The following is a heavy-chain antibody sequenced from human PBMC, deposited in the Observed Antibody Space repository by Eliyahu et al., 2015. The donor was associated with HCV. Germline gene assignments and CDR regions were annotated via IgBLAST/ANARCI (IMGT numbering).Heavy chain of an antibody. Sequence: QVQLQQWGAGLLKPSETLSLMXAVXGGSPSDYXWTWIRQPPGEGLEXLGQISXWGSTTYXPALKSRVTMSRDASKNHFSLTLNSVTAADTAVYYCARGLLKGEVGCFDPWGQGTLVTVSS. D-gene: IGHD1-26*01. V-gene: IGHV4-34*01. CDR2: ISXWGST. J-gene: IGHJ5*02. CDR1: GGSPSDYX. CDR3: ARGLLKGEVGCFDP.